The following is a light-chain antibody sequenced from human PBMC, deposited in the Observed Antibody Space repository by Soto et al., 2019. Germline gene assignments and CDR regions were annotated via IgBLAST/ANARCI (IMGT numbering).Light chain of an antibody. J-gene: IGKJ2*02. Sequence: DIVMTQSPLSLPVTPGEPASISCRSSQSLLHRNGYNYVDWYLQKPGQSPQLLIYLGSNRASGVPDRFSGSGSGTDFTLKISRVEAEDVGVYYCMQALQTPPCTFGQGTKLEIK. V-gene: IGKV2-28*01. CDR1: QSLLHRNGYNY. CDR3: MQALQTPPCT. CDR2: LGS.